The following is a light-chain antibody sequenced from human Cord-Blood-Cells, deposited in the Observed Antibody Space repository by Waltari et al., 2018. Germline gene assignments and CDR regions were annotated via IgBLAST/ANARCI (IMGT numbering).Light chain of an antibody. V-gene: IGLV3-1*01. CDR3: QAWDSSTGV. Sequence: SYELTQPPSVSVSPGQTASITCSGDKLGDKYACWYQQKPGQSPVLVIYQDSKRPPGIPERFAGSNSGNTATRTISGTQAMDEADYYCQAWDSSTGVFGTGTKVTVL. CDR2: QDS. CDR1: KLGDKY. J-gene: IGLJ1*01.